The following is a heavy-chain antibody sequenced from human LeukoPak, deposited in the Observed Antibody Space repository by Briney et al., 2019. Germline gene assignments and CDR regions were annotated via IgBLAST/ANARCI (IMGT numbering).Heavy chain of an antibody. CDR2: IYTSGST. Sequence: SETLSLTCTVSGGSISSYYWSWIRQPAGKGLEWIGRIYTSGSTNYNPSLKSRVTMSVDTSKNQFSLKLSSVTAADTAVYYCAGGGYSSGWYLAFDIWGQGTMVTVSS. J-gene: IGHJ3*02. D-gene: IGHD6-19*01. CDR1: GGSISSYY. V-gene: IGHV4-4*07. CDR3: AGGGYSSGWYLAFDI.